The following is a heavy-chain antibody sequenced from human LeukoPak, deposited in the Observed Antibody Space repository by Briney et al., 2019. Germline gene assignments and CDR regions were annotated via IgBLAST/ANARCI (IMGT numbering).Heavy chain of an antibody. J-gene: IGHJ4*02. CDR3: AREGFDSSGYARFDY. CDR2: IYYSGST. Sequence: KSSETLSLTCTVSGGSISSYYWSWIRQPPGKGLEWIGYIYYSGSTNYNPSLKSRVTISVDTSKNQFSLKLSSVTAADTAVYYCAREGFDSSGYARFDYWGQGTLVTVSS. D-gene: IGHD3-22*01. CDR1: GGSISSYY. V-gene: IGHV4-59*01.